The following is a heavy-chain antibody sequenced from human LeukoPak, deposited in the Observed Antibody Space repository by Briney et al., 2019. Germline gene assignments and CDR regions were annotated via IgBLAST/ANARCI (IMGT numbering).Heavy chain of an antibody. CDR1: GGSFSGYY. D-gene: IGHD5-12*01. Sequence: SETLSLTCAVYGGSFSGYYWSWIRQPPGKGLEWIGEINHSGSTNYNPSLKSRVTISVDTSKNQFSLKLSSVTAADTAVYYCASRGYSGYDQRFDYWGQGTLVTVSS. CDR2: INHSGST. CDR3: ASRGYSGYDQRFDY. J-gene: IGHJ4*02. V-gene: IGHV4-34*01.